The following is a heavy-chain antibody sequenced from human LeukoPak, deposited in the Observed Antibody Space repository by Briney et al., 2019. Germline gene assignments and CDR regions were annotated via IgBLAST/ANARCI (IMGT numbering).Heavy chain of an antibody. J-gene: IGHJ4*02. D-gene: IGHD2-2*01. CDR3: VKDWYSIVVASYYFDY. CDR1: GFTFSSYA. Sequence: PGGSLRLSCSASGFTFSSYAMHWVRQAPGKGLEYVSAISSNGGSTYYADSVKGRFTISRDNSKNTLYLQMSSLRAEDTAVYYCVKDWYSIVVASYYFDYWGQGTLVTVSS. V-gene: IGHV3-64D*06. CDR2: ISSNGGST.